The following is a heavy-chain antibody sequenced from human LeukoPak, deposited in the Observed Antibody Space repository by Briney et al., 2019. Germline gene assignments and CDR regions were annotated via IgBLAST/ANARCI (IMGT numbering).Heavy chain of an antibody. Sequence: SETLSLTCAVYGESFSGYYWNWIRQPPGKGREWIGEINHSGSTNYNPSLKSRVTMSVDTSKNQFSLKLSSVTAADTAVYYCARGPYYGSGSFPYWGQGTLVTVSS. V-gene: IGHV4-34*01. D-gene: IGHD3-10*01. J-gene: IGHJ4*02. CDR2: INHSGST. CDR1: GESFSGYY. CDR3: ARGPYYGSGSFPY.